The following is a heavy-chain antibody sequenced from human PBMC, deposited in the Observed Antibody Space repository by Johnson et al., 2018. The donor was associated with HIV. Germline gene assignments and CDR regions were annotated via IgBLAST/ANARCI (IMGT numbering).Heavy chain of an antibody. J-gene: IGHJ3*02. CDR2: ISYDGSNK. CDR3: AKERRAPRAFDI. CDR1: GFTFDNYG. V-gene: IGHV3-30*18. Sequence: QVQLVESGGGVVWPGGSLRLSCAASGFTFDNYGMSWVRQAPGTGLEWVAVISYDGSNKYYADSVKGRFTISRDNSKNTLLLQMNSLRPEDTAVYYCAKERRAPRAFDIWGQGTMVTVSS.